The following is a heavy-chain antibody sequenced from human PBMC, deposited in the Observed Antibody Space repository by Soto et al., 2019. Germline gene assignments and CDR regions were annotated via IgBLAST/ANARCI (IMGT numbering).Heavy chain of an antibody. CDR3: ARGDIAAETFFYYYGMDL. D-gene: IGHD6-13*01. V-gene: IGHV3-74*01. CDR2: INGDATST. J-gene: IGHJ6*02. Sequence: QLVESGGGLVQPGGSLRLSCAASGFTLNNYWMHWVRQAPGMGLVWVSRINGDATSTSYADSVKGRFTISRANARNTLYLQMNSLRAEDTALYYCARGDIAAETFFYYYGMDLWGQGTTVTVS. CDR1: GFTLNNYW.